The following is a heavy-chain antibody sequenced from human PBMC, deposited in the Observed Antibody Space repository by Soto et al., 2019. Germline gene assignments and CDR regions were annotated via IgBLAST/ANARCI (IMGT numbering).Heavy chain of an antibody. J-gene: IGHJ4*02. CDR2: IIPIFGTA. CDR3: AREDATVVTGLFDY. Sequence: ASVKVSCKASGGTFSSYAISWVRQAPGQGLEWMGGIIPIFGTANYAQKFQGRVTITADESTSTAYMELSSLRSEDTAVYYCAREDATVVTGLFDYWGQGTLVTVSS. V-gene: IGHV1-69*13. CDR1: GGTFSSYA. D-gene: IGHD4-17*01.